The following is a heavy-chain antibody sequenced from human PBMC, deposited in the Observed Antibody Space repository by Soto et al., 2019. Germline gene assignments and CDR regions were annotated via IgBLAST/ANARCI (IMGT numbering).Heavy chain of an antibody. CDR2: ISLYSDGT. D-gene: IGHD2-2*01. J-gene: IGHJ5*02. V-gene: IGHV1-18*01. CDR1: GYTFSNYG. CDR3: ARVVPGAEAWFGP. Sequence: ASVKVSCKTSGYTFSNYGITWVRQAPGQPLEWLGWISLYSDGTNYAQKFQGRVSTTTDTSTTTAYMELRSLRSDDTAVYYCARVVPGAEAWFGPWGQGTLVTVSS.